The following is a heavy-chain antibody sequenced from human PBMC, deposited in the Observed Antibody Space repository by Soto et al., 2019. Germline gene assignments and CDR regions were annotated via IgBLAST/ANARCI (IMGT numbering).Heavy chain of an antibody. CDR2: INPSGGST. Sequence: GASVKVSCKASGYTFTSYYMHWVRQAPGQGLEWMGIINPSGGSTSYAQKFQGRVTMTRDTSTSTVYMELSSLRSEDTAVYYCARDVYCSGGSCYSTLGAFDIWGQGTMVTVSS. V-gene: IGHV1-46*01. CDR1: GYTFTSYY. J-gene: IGHJ3*02. CDR3: ARDVYCSGGSCYSTLGAFDI. D-gene: IGHD2-15*01.